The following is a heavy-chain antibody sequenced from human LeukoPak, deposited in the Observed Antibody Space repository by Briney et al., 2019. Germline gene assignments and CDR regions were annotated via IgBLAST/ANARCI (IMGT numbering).Heavy chain of an antibody. CDR1: GFTFSFYW. V-gene: IGHV3-74*01. CDR3: ARDNEYCTGGTCRLDY. J-gene: IGHJ4*02. Sequence: GGSLRLSCASSGFTFSFYWMHWVRQAPGKGLVWVSRINDDGRSTSYAGSVKGRFTISRDNAKNTLYLQMNSLRAEETAVYYCARDNEYCTGGTCRLDYWGQGALVTVSS. D-gene: IGHD2-15*01. CDR2: INDDGRST.